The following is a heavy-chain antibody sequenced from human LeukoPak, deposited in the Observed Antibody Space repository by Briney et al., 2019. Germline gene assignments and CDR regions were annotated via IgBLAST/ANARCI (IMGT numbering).Heavy chain of an antibody. CDR1: GFTFSSYW. CDR3: ARGSGSYLFPFDP. Sequence: GGSLRLSCAASGFTFSSYWMSWVRQAPGKGLDWVANIKQDGSEKYYVDSVKGRFTISRDNAKNSLYLQMNSLRAEDTAVYYCARGSGSYLFPFDPWGQGTLVTVSS. D-gene: IGHD1-26*01. CDR2: IKQDGSEK. V-gene: IGHV3-7*01. J-gene: IGHJ5*02.